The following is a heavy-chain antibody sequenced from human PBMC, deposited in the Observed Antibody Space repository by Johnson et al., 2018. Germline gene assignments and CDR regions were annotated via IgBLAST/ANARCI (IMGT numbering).Heavy chain of an antibody. J-gene: IGHJ6*04. CDR1: GGSISSYY. Sequence: QVQLQESGPGLVKPSETLSLTCTVSGGSISSYYWSWIRQPPGKGLEWIGYIYYSGSTNYNPSLKSRVTISVDTSKNQFSLKLRSVTAADPAVYYWARGEYDLAQPDVWGKGTTVTVSS. CDR3: ARGEYDLAQPDV. V-gene: IGHV4-59*01. CDR2: IYYSGST. D-gene: IGHD3-10*01.